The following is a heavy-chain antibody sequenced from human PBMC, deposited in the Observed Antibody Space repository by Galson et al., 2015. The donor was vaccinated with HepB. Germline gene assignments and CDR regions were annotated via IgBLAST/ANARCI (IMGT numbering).Heavy chain of an antibody. CDR2: IYSSGTT. J-gene: IGHJ4*02. CDR1: DASISSYY. D-gene: IGHD2-15*01. CDR3: ARQIVD. V-gene: IGHV4-59*08. Sequence: QVQLQESGPGLVKPSETLSLTCTVSDASISSYYWSWIRQSPGKGLEWIGYIYSSGTTYYNPSLKSRVTMSVDTSKNQFSLRLSSVTAADTAIYYCARQIVDWGQGTLVTVSS.